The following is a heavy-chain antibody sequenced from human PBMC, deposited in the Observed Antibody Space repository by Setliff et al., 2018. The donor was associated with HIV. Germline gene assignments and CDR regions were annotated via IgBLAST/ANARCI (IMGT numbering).Heavy chain of an antibody. CDR2: TYYRSKWYN. D-gene: IGHD3-10*01. V-gene: IGHV6-1*01. CDR1: GDSVSTNSAA. J-gene: IGHJ4*02. Sequence: SQTLSLTCAISGDSVSTNSAAWNWIRQSPSRGLEWLGRTYYRSKWYNDYAVSVKSRITINPDTSKNQFSLQMNSLRPEDTAIYYCAREMVRGVLGSISCDYWGQGTLVTVS. CDR3: AREMVRGVLGSISCDY.